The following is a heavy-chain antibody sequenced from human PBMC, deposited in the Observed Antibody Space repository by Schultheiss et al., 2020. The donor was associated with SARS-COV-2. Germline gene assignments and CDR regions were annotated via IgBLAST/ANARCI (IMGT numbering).Heavy chain of an antibody. CDR1: GYTFTSYD. CDR3: ARMGDSSGYYEYFDY. CDR2: MNPNSGNT. J-gene: IGHJ4*02. D-gene: IGHD3-22*01. Sequence: ASVKVSCKASGYTFTSYDINWVRQATGQGLEWMGWMNPNSGNTGYAQKFQGRVTMTRDTSISTAYMELSRLRSDDTAVYYCARMGDSSGYYEYFDYWGQGTLVTVSS. V-gene: IGHV1-8*01.